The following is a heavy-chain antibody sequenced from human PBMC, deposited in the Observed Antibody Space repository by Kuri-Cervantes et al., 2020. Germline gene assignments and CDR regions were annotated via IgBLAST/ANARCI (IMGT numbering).Heavy chain of an antibody. J-gene: IGHJ3*02. CDR3: TVSLGVAYYDFWGGYVI. V-gene: IGHV3-30*03. D-gene: IGHD3-3*01. CDR1: GLTFSSYG. CDR2: ISYDGSNK. Sequence: GESLKISCAASGLTFSSYGMHWVRQAPGKGLEWVAVISYDGSNKYYADSVKGRFTISRDNSKNTLYLQMNSLRAEDTAVYYCTVSLGVAYYDFWGGYVIWGQGTMVTVSS.